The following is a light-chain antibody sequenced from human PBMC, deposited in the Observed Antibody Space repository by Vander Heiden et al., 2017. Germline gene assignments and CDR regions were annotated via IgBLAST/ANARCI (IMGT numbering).Light chain of an antibody. CDR2: FGS. V-gene: IGKV2-28*01. Sequence: TPGEPASVACMTIPSLLHSSGYNYLDWYLQKPGQSPQLLIYFGSNLASGVPDRFSGSGSGTDFTLKISRVEAEDVGVYYCRQALQTPQTFGQGTKVEIK. CDR3: RQALQTPQT. J-gene: IGKJ1*01. CDR1: PSLLHSSGYNY.